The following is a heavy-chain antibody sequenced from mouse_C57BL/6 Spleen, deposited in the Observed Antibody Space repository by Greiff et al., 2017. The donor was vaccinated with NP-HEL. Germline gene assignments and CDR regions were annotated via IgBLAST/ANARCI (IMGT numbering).Heavy chain of an antibody. CDR1: GFTFSSYG. D-gene: IGHD2-5*01. J-gene: IGHJ1*03. CDR2: ISSGGSYT. V-gene: IGHV5-6*01. CDR3: ARGGSNYFYWYFDV. Sequence: EVKLMESGGDLVKPGGSLKPSCAASGFTFSSYGMSWVRQTPDKRLEWVATISSGGSYTYYPDSVKGRFTISRDNAKNTLYLQMSSLKSEDTAMYYCARGGSNYFYWYFDVWGTGTTVTVSS.